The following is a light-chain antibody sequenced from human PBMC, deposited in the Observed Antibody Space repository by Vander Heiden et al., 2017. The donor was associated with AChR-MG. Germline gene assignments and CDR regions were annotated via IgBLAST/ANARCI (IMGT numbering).Light chain of an antibody. V-gene: IGKV3-15*01. CDR3: QQYSNWPRT. CDR2: GAS. J-gene: IGKJ1*01. Sequence: EVVMTQSPATLSVSPGERATLSCRASQSVSSNLAWYQQKPGQAPKLLIFGASSRATEIPARFSGSGSETEFTLTISSLQAEDFAVYYCQQYSNWPRTFGQGTKVEIK. CDR1: QSVSSN.